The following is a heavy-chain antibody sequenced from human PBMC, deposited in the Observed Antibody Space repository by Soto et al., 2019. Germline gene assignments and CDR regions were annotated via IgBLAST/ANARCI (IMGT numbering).Heavy chain of an antibody. Sequence: EVPLVESGEGLVQPGGSLRLSCAASGFTFSSYSMNWVRQAPGKGLKWVSYISSSSSTIYYADSVKGRFTISRDNAKNSLYLQMNSLRDEDTAVYYCASLVQAGWDYWGQGTLVTVSS. V-gene: IGHV3-48*02. J-gene: IGHJ4*02. CDR2: ISSSSSTI. D-gene: IGHD6-19*01. CDR1: GFTFSSYS. CDR3: ASLVQAGWDY.